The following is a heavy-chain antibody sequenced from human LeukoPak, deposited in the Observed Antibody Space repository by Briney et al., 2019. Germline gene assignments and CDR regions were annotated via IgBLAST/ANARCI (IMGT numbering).Heavy chain of an antibody. CDR2: ISSSSSYI. J-gene: IGHJ6*02. D-gene: IGHD1-26*01. V-gene: IGHV3-21*01. CDR3: ARVGGIVGATTRHYYYYGMDV. CDR1: GFTFSSYS. Sequence: GGSLGLSCAASGFTFSSYSMNWVRQAPGKGLEWVSSISSSSSYIYYADSVKGRFTISRDNAKNSLYLQMNSLRAGDTAVYYCARVGGIVGATTRHYYYYGMDVWGQGTTVTVSS.